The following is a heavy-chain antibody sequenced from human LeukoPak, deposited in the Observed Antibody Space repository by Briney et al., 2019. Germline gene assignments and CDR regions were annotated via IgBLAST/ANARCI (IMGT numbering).Heavy chain of an antibody. D-gene: IGHD1-26*01. CDR1: GFTFDAYA. CDR2: INKDGSAT. V-gene: IGHV3-43*02. J-gene: IGHJ6*02. CDR3: ATWAFYHSLDV. Sequence: GGSLRLSCGASGFTFDAYAMQWVRHAPGKGVEWVSLINKDGSATYYADSVKGRFTISRDNSKNSPYLQMNSLRSEDTALYYCATWAFYHSLDVWGQGTTVTVSS.